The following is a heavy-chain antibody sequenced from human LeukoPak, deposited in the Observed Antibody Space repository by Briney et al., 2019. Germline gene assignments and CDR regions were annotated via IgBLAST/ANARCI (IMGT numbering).Heavy chain of an antibody. D-gene: IGHD5-24*01. CDR1: GYTLTELS. J-gene: IGHJ4*02. Sequence: ASVKVSCKVSGYTLTELSMHWVRQAPGKGLEWMGGFDPEDCETIYAQKFQGRVTMTEDTSADTAYMELSSLRSEDTAVYYCATDPFVMATTQGHYWGQGTLVTVSS. CDR2: FDPEDCET. CDR3: ATDPFVMATTQGHY. V-gene: IGHV1-24*01.